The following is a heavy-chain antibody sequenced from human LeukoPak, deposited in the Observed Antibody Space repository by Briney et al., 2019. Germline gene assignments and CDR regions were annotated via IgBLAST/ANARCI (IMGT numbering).Heavy chain of an antibody. CDR3: ARAQYCDWVSSLEY. V-gene: IGHV1-46*01. CDR1: GYTFTSYY. D-gene: IGHD3-9*01. Sequence: ASVKVSFKSSGYTFTSYYIHWGRQAPAQGLEWMGIIDPSGGSTNYAQKFQGRVTVTRDTSTSTVNMELRSLTSEDTAVYYCARAQYCDWVSSLEYWGQGTLVTVSS. J-gene: IGHJ4*02. CDR2: IDPSGGST.